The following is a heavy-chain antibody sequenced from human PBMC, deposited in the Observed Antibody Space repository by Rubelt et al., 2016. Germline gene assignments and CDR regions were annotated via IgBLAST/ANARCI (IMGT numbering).Heavy chain of an antibody. D-gene: IGHD3-10*01. CDR2: INPNSGGT. CDR1: GYTFTGYY. Sequence: QVQLVQSGAEVKKPGASVKVSCKASGYTFTGYYIHWVRQAPGQGLEWMGWINPNSGGTNYAQKFQGRVTVSSGSASAPTLFPLVSCEXXXSXXXSXXVGCLAXXFD. CDR3: XVGCLAXXFD. V-gene: IGHV1-2*02. J-gene: IGHJ2*01.